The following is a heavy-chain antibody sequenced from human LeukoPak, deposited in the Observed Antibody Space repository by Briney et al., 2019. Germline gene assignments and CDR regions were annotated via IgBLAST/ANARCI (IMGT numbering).Heavy chain of an antibody. CDR3: ARVNINNWHSCDY. D-gene: IGHD1-1*01. J-gene: IGHJ4*02. Sequence: SETLSLTCAVSGGSISSNNWWGWVRPPPGKGPEWIGEIYHSGSPNYNPSLKSRVTISVDKSRNHFSLNLSSVTAADTAVYYCARVNINNWHSCDYWGQGTLVTVSS. CDR1: GGSISSNNW. CDR2: IYHSGSP. V-gene: IGHV4-4*02.